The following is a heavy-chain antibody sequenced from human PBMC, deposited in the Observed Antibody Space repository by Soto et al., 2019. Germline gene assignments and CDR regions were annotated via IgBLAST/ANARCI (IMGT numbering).Heavy chain of an antibody. D-gene: IGHD2-2*01. CDR2: INHSGST. Sequence: SETLSLTCAVYGGSFSGYYWSWIRQPPGKGLEWIGEINHSGSTNYDPSLKSRVTISVDTSKNQFSPKLSSVTAADTAVYYCARGADDGIVVVPAAMFYDYWGQGTLVTVYS. CDR1: GGSFSGYY. J-gene: IGHJ4*02. CDR3: ARGADDGIVVVPAAMFYDY. V-gene: IGHV4-34*01.